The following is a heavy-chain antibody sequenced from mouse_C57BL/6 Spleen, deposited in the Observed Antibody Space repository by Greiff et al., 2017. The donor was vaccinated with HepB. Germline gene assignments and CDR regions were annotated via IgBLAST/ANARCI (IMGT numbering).Heavy chain of an antibody. J-gene: IGHJ4*01. CDR3: ARKADYCSSYAMDY. CDR2: IWSGGST. CDR1: GFSLTSYG. Sequence: QVHVKQSGPGLVQPSQSLSITCTVSGFSLTSYGVHWVRQSPGKGLEWLGVIWSGGSTDYNAAFISRLSISKDNSKSQVFFKMNSLQADDTAIYYCARKADYCSSYAMDYWGQGTSVTVSS. V-gene: IGHV2-2*01. D-gene: IGHD1-1*01.